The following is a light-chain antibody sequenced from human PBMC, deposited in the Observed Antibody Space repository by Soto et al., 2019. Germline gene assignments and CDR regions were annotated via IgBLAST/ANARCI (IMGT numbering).Light chain of an antibody. CDR2: GAS. V-gene: IGKV3-15*01. CDR3: QQYNNWPALT. CDR1: QSVSSN. Sequence: EIVMTQSPATLSVSPGERATLSCRASQSVSSNLAWYQRKPGQAPRLLIYGASTRATGIPARCSGSGSGTEFTLTNSSLQSEDFAVYYCQQYNNWPALTCGGGTKVEIK. J-gene: IGKJ4*01.